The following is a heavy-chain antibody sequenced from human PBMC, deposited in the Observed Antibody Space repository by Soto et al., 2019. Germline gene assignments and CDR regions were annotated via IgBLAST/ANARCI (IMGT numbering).Heavy chain of an antibody. J-gene: IGHJ4*02. CDR3: ARDDIHSSGTFDY. CDR1: GFTFSSYA. V-gene: IGHV3-30-3*01. Sequence: QVQLVESGGGVVQPGRSLRLSCAASGFTFSSYAMHWVRQAPGKGLEWVAVISYDGSNKYYADSVKGRFTISRDNSKNTLYLQMNSLRAEDTAVYYCARDDIHSSGTFDYWGQGTLVTVSS. CDR2: ISYDGSNK. D-gene: IGHD6-25*01.